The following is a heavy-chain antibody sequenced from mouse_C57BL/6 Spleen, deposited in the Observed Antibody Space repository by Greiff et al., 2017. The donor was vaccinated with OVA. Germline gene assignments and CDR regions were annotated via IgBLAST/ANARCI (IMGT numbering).Heavy chain of an antibody. CDR1: GYAFTNYL. V-gene: IGHV1-54*01. Sequence: LQESGAELVRPGTSVKVSCKASGYAFTNYLIEWVKQRPGQGLEWIGVINPGSGGTNYNEKFKGKATLTADKSSSTAYMQLSSLTSEDSAVYFCARSLYGNSYFDYWGQGTTLTVSS. D-gene: IGHD2-1*01. CDR3: ARSLYGNSYFDY. J-gene: IGHJ2*01. CDR2: INPGSGGT.